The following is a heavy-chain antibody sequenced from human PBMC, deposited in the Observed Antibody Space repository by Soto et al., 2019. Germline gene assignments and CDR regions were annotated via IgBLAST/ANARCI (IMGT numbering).Heavy chain of an antibody. D-gene: IGHD2-8*01. Sequence: EVQLVESGGGLVQPGGSLRLSCAASGFTFSSYSMNWVRQAPGKGLEWVSYISSSSSTIYYADSVKGRVTISRDNAKNSLYLQMNSLRDEDTAVYYCAREYCTNGVCSATEYYYYGMDVWGQGTTVTVSS. CDR1: GFTFSSYS. V-gene: IGHV3-48*02. CDR2: ISSSSSTI. CDR3: AREYCTNGVCSATEYYYYGMDV. J-gene: IGHJ6*02.